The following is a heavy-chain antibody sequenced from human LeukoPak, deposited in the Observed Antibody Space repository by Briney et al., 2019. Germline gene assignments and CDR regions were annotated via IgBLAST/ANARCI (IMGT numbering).Heavy chain of an antibody. Sequence: GGSLRLSCAASGFTFSNYGMHWVRQAPGKGLEWVAVISYDGTNKYYADSVKGRFTISRDNSKNTLYLQMNSLRAEDTAVYYCARIKRAVVSHPYYMDVWGKGTTVTVSS. CDR2: ISYDGTNK. D-gene: IGHD2-2*01. CDR3: ARIKRAVVSHPYYMDV. CDR1: GFTFSNYG. V-gene: IGHV3-30*03. J-gene: IGHJ6*03.